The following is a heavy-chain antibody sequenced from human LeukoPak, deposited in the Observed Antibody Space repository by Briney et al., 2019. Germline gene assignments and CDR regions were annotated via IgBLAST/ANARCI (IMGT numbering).Heavy chain of an antibody. Sequence: PSETLSLTCTVSGGSISSYYWSWIRQPPGKGLEGMGYIYYSGSTNYNPSLKSRVTISVDTSKNQFSLKLSSVTAADTAVYYCARYYAARRGLDYWGQGTLVTASS. CDR3: ARYYAARRGLDY. D-gene: IGHD6-6*01. V-gene: IGHV4-59*01. J-gene: IGHJ4*02. CDR1: GGSISSYY. CDR2: IYYSGST.